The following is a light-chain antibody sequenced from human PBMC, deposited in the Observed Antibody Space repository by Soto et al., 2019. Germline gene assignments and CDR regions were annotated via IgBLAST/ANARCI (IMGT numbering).Light chain of an antibody. CDR2: DAS. CDR1: QDIRYY. V-gene: IGKV1-33*01. Sequence: DIQMTQYPSSLSASLGDRVTITCEASQDIRYYLNWYQQKTGKAPKLLIYDASQLETGVPSRLSGSGSGTDFTFTINSMKPEDIGTYYCQHYNSFPITFGQGTRLEI. J-gene: IGKJ5*01. CDR3: QHYNSFPIT.